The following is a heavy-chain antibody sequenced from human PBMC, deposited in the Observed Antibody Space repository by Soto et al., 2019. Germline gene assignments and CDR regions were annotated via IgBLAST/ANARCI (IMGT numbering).Heavy chain of an antibody. CDR3: AKGPSRAWYYFDY. CDR1: GFTFTNYA. V-gene: IGHV3-23*01. D-gene: IGHD6-19*01. CDR2: ISGSDGST. Sequence: EVQLLESGGGLVQPGASLRLSCAASGFTFTNYAMGWVRQAPGKGLEWVSLISGSDGSTYYTDSVKGRFTISRDNPKNTLYLQMDSLRAEDTAVYYCAKGPSRAWYYFDYWGQGTLVTVSS. J-gene: IGHJ4*02.